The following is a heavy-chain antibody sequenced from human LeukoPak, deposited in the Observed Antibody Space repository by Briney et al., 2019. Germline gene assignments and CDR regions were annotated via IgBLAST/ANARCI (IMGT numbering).Heavy chain of an antibody. Sequence: GGSLRLSCAASGFTVSSNYMSWVRQAPGKGLEWVSVIYSGGSTYYADSVKGRFTISRDNSKNTLYLQMNSLRAEDTAVYYCAKGSSNWRDYYYFDYWGQGTLVTVSS. CDR1: GFTVSSNY. V-gene: IGHV3-53*01. J-gene: IGHJ4*02. CDR3: AKGSSNWRDYYYFDY. D-gene: IGHD6-13*01. CDR2: IYSGGST.